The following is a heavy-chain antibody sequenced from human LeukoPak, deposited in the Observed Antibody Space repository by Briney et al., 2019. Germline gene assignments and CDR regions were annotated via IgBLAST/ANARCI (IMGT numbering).Heavy chain of an antibody. CDR2: ISGSGGSI. J-gene: IGHJ4*02. V-gene: IGHV3-48*01. CDR1: GFTFSSYA. CDR3: ARIGDDYGDYYFDY. D-gene: IGHD4-17*01. Sequence: QSGGSLRLSCAASGFTFSSYAMSWVRQASGKGLEWVSIISGSGGSINYADSVKGRFTISRDNAKNSLYLQMNSLRAEDTAVYYCARIGDDYGDYYFDYWGQGTLVTVSS.